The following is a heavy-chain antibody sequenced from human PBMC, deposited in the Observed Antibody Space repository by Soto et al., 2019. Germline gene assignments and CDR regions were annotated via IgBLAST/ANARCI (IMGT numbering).Heavy chain of an antibody. J-gene: IGHJ6*02. CDR1: GGSISSYY. Sequence: KASETLSLTCTVSGGSISSYYWSWIRQPPGKGLEWIGYIYYSGSTNYNPSLKSRVTISVDTSKNQFSLKLSSVTAADTAVYYCAREARLGYYYGMDVWGQGTTVTVSS. V-gene: IGHV4-59*01. CDR2: IYYSGST. D-gene: IGHD6-6*01. CDR3: AREARLGYYYGMDV.